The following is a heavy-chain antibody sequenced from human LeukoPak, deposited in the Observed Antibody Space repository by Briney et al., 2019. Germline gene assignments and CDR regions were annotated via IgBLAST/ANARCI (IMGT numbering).Heavy chain of an antibody. V-gene: IGHV4-61*02. Sequence: SETLSLTCTVSGDSISSGDYYWSWIRQPAGKGLEWIGRISSSGSTNYNPSLKSLVTISVDTSKNQFSLKLSSVTAADTAVYFCARGPYSYDSSGAFDIWGQGTMVTVSS. CDR3: ARGPYSYDSSGAFDI. D-gene: IGHD3-22*01. J-gene: IGHJ3*02. CDR1: GDSISSGDYY. CDR2: ISSSGST.